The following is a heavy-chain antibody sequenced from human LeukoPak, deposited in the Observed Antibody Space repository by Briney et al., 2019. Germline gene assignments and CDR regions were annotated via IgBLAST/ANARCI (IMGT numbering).Heavy chain of an antibody. CDR1: GYSIGSGYY. J-gene: IGHJ4*02. D-gene: IGHD4-23*01. V-gene: IGHV4-38-2*01. CDR2: IYHSGST. Sequence: SETLSLTCAVSGYSIGSGYYWGWIRQPPGKGLEWIGSIYHSGSTYYNPSLKSRVTISVDTSKNQFSLKLSSVTAADTAVYYCARRGNSPEYYFDYWGQGTLVTVSS. CDR3: ARRGNSPEYYFDY.